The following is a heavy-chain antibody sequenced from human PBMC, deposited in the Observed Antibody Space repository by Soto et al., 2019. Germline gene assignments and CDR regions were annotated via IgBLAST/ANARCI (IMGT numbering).Heavy chain of an antibody. CDR2: INAGNGNT. CDR1: GYTFTSYA. Sequence: ASVKVSCKASGYTFTSYAMHWVRQAPGQRLEWMGWINAGNGNTKYSQKFQGRVTITRDTSASTAYMEPSSLRSEDTAVYYCASDSSAGGYRYYYYYGTDVSGQGPNVTVS. CDR3: ASDSSAGGYRYYYYYGTDV. J-gene: IGHJ6*02. V-gene: IGHV1-3*01. D-gene: IGHD3-22*01.